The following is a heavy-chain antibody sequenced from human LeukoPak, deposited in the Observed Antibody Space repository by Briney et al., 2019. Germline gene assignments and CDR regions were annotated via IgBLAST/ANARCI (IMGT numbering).Heavy chain of an antibody. CDR2: ISGSGGST. CDR1: GFTFSSYA. V-gene: IGHV3-23*01. Sequence: GGSLRLSCAASGFTFSSYAMSSVRQAPGKGLEWVSGISGSGGSTYYADSVKGRFTISRDNSKNTVYLQMNSLRAKDTAVYYCAKRTTSILAYDNWGEGTLVIVSS. J-gene: IGHJ4*02. CDR3: AKRTTSILAYDN. D-gene: IGHD2/OR15-2a*01.